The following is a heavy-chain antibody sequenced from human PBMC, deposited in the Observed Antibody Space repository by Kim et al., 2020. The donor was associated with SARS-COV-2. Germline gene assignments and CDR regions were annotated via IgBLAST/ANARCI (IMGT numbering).Heavy chain of an antibody. CDR3: VSFHDGRGGGAWFES. CDR2: MLYSGST. Sequence: SETLSLTCTVFGASINSGHFRWGWIRQPPLKGLEWIANMLYSGSTWYNPSLRSRVSISIDTSTDQVSLKLTSVAAADTAVYYCVSFHDGRGGGAWFESWGQGTLVTVSS. CDR1: GASINSGHFR. D-gene: IGHD2-21*01. J-gene: IGHJ5*01. V-gene: IGHV4-39*01.